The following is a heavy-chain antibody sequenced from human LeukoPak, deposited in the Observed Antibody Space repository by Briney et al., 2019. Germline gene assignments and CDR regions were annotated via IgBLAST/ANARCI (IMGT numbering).Heavy chain of an antibody. V-gene: IGHV4-39*07. D-gene: IGHD2-2*01. J-gene: IGHJ4*02. CDR3: ARIGGSSPDY. Sequence: PSETLSLTCIVSGGSINSRSYYWGWIRQPPGKGLEWIGSIYYSGTAYYNPSLKSRVTISLDTSKNQFSLKLSSVTAADTAVYYCARIGGSSPDYWGQGTLVTVSS. CDR2: IYYSGTA. CDR1: GGSINSRSYY.